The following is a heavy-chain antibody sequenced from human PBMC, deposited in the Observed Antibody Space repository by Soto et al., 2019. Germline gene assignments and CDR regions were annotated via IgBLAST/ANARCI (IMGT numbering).Heavy chain of an antibody. V-gene: IGHV4-30-4*01. D-gene: IGHD2-15*01. CDR3: GRARGRCSGGSCYDFDY. CDR2: IYYSGST. J-gene: IGHJ4*02. CDR1: GGSISSGDYY. Sequence: QVQLQESGPGLVKPSQTLSLTCTVSGGSISSGDYYWSWIRQPPEKGLEWIGYIYYSGSTHYNPSLKSRVSISVDTSKNQFSLKLSSVTAADTAVYYCGRARGRCSGGSCYDFDYWGQGTLVNVSS.